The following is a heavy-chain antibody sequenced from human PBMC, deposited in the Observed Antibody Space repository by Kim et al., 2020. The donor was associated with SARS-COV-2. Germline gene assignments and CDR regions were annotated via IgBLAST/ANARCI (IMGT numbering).Heavy chain of an antibody. CDR3: TTEK. V-gene: IGHV3-15*01. CDR2: SKADGGTI. J-gene: IGHJ4*02. Sequence: SKADGGTIDYAAPVKGRLTISRDDSKNTLYLQMNNLKIEDTAVYYCTTEKWGQGTLVTVSS.